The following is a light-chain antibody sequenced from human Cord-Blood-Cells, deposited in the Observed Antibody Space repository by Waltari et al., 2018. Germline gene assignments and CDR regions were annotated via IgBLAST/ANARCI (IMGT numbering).Light chain of an antibody. CDR1: QRVSSN. CDR2: GAS. Sequence: EIVMTQSPATLSVSQGERATLSCRASQRVSSNLAWSQQKPGQAPRLLIYGASTRATGIPARFSGSVSGTEFTLTISSLQSEDFAVYYCQQYNNCPPFPGMYTFGQGAKLEIK. V-gene: IGKV3-15*01. CDR3: QQYNNCPPFPGMYT. J-gene: IGKJ2*01.